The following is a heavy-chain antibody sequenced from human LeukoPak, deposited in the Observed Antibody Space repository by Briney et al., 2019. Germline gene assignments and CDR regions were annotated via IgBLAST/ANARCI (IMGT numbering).Heavy chain of an antibody. CDR1: GGSISSYY. J-gene: IGHJ5*02. CDR2: IYTSGST. D-gene: IGHD6-19*01. CDR3: ARSNSRGFDWFDP. V-gene: IGHV4-4*07. Sequence: PSETLSLTCTVSGGSISSYYWSWIRQPAGKGLEWIGRIYTSGSTNYNPSLKRRVTISVDPSKNQFSLKLSSVTAADTAVYYCARSNSRGFDWFDPWGQGTLVTVSS.